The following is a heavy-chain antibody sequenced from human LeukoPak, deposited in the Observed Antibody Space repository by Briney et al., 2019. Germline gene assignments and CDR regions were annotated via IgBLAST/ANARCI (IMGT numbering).Heavy chain of an antibody. CDR3: ARDGGGNWNDESEWFDP. Sequence: GASVKVSCKASGYTFTNYYIHWVRQAPGQGLEWMGRINPNSGGANYAQKVQGRVTMTRDTSITTAYMELTSLRADDTAVYYCARDGGGNWNDESEWFDPWGQGTLVTVSS. CDR2: INPNSGGA. J-gene: IGHJ5*02. V-gene: IGHV1-2*06. CDR1: GYTFTNYY. D-gene: IGHD1-20*01.